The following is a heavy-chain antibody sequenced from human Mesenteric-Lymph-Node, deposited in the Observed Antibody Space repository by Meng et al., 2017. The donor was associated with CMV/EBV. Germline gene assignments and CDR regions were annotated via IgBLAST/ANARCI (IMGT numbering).Heavy chain of an antibody. CDR1: GFTFSNYG. CDR2: IRGSGGST. D-gene: IGHD1-1*01. V-gene: IGHV3-23*01. CDR3: ARADWKGNDY. J-gene: IGHJ4*02. Sequence: GESLKISCVASGFTFSNYGMSWVRQAPGKGLEWVSAIRGSGGSTYYADSVKGRFTISRDNSKNTLFLQMNSLRAEDTAVYYCARADWKGNDYWGQGTLVTVSS.